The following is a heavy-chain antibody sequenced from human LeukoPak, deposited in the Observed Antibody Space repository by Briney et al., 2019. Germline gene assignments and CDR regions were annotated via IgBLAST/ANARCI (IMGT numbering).Heavy chain of an antibody. CDR1: GFSVSNTY. CDR3: ARDLRRVATLNPVGY. CDR2: IYTGGTT. D-gene: IGHD5-12*01. Sequence: PGGSLRLSCAASGFSVSNTYMSWVRQAPGKGLEWVSVIYTGGTTYYADSVKGRFTISRDNSKNTLYLQMNSLRAEDTAVYYCARDLRRVATLNPVGYWGQGTLVTVSS. J-gene: IGHJ4*02. V-gene: IGHV3-66*01.